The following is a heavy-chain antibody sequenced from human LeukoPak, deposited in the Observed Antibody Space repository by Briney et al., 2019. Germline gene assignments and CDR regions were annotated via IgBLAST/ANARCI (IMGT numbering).Heavy chain of an antibody. CDR3: ARGNEYYDFWSGYHYFDY. CDR2: INPNSGGT. V-gene: IGHV1-2*02. Sequence: ASVKVSCKASGYTFTGYYMHWVRQAPGQGPEWMGWINPNSGGTNYAQKFQGRVTMTRDTSISTAYMELSRLRSDDTAVYYCARGNEYYDFWSGYHYFDYWGQGTLVTVSS. J-gene: IGHJ4*02. D-gene: IGHD3-3*01. CDR1: GYTFTGYY.